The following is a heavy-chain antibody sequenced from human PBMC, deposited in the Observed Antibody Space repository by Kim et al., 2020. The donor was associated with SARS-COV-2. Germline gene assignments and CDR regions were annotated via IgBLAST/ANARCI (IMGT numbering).Heavy chain of an antibody. V-gene: IGHV3-23*01. CDR2: ISGSGGST. CDR3: ATAPTPEEDIVVVQGNWFDP. CDR1: GFTFSSYA. J-gene: IGHJ5*02. Sequence: GGSLRLSCAASGFTFSSYAMSWVRQAPGKGLEWVSAISGSGGSTYYADSVKGRFTISRDNSKNTLYLQMNSRRAEDTAVYYCATAPTPEEDIVVVQGNWFDPWGQGTLVTVSS. D-gene: IGHD2-15*01.